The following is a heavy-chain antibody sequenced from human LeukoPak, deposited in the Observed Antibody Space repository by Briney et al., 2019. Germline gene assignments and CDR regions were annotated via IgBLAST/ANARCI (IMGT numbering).Heavy chain of an antibody. D-gene: IGHD1-26*01. CDR1: GFTVSSNY. Sequence: PGGSLRLSCAASGFTVSSNYMSWVRQAPGKGLEWVSVIYSGGSTYYADSVKGRFTISRDNSKNTLYLQMNSLRAEDTAVCYCAVTVGGSYYFDYWGQGTLVTVSS. J-gene: IGHJ4*02. CDR3: AVTVGGSYYFDY. V-gene: IGHV3-66*02. CDR2: IYSGGST.